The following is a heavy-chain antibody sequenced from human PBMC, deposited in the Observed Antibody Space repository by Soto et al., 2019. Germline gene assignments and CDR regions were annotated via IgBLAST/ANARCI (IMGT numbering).Heavy chain of an antibody. CDR2: ISHDGSYK. CDR3: AKGLLAIVGTTLPRDAFNI. J-gene: IGHJ3*02. D-gene: IGHD1-26*01. Sequence: QVQLVESGGGVVQPGRSLRLSCAASGFSFTTYVMHWVRQAPGKGLEWVAVISHDGSYKYYGDAVKGRFPISRDTSKNAVHLEMNSLRPEDTAVYYCAKGLLAIVGTTLPRDAFNIWGQGTMVTVSS. CDR1: GFSFTTYV. V-gene: IGHV3-30*18.